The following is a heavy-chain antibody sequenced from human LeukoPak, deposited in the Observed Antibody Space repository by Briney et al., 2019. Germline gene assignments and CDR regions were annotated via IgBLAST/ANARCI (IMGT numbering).Heavy chain of an antibody. V-gene: IGHV3-33*06. Sequence: GRSLRLSCAASGFTFSSYGMHWVRQAPGKGLEWVAVICYDGSKKYYADSVKGRFTISRDNSKNTLYLQMNSLRAEDTAVYYCAKELSSGWYYFDYWGQGTLVTVSS. D-gene: IGHD6-19*01. CDR3: AKELSSGWYYFDY. CDR2: ICYDGSKK. CDR1: GFTFSSYG. J-gene: IGHJ4*02.